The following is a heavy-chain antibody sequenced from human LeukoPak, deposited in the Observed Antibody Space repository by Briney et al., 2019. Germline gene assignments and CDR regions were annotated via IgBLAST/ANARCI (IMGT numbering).Heavy chain of an antibody. V-gene: IGHV3-49*03. J-gene: IGHJ5*02. D-gene: IGHD6-13*01. CDR3: TQDRYSSSWYTIGFDP. CDR1: GFTFGDYA. CDR2: IRSKAYGGTT. Sequence: GGSLRLSCTASGFTFGDYAMSWFRQAPGKGLEWVGFIRSKAYGGTTEYAASVKGRFTISRDDSKSIAYLQMNSLKTEDTAVYYCTQDRYSSSWYTIGFDPWGQGTLVTVSS.